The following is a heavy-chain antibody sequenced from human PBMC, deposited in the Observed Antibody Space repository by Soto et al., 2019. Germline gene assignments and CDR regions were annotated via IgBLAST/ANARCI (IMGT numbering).Heavy chain of an antibody. Sequence: PGGSLRLSCAASGFTFSSYAMSWVRQAPGKGLEWVSVISGSGGSTYYADSVKGRFTISRDNSKNTLYLQMNSLRAEDTAGYYCASRRNPYGAYDYWGQGTLVTVSS. CDR2: ISGSGGST. CDR3: ASRRNPYGAYDY. J-gene: IGHJ4*02. V-gene: IGHV3-23*01. D-gene: IGHD4-17*01. CDR1: GFTFSSYA.